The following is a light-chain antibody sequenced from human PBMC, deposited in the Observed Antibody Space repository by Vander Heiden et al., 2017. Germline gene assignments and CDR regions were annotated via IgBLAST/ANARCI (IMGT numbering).Light chain of an antibody. CDR1: TGAVTSGHY. CDR2: DTS. J-gene: IGLJ2*01. V-gene: IGLV7-46*01. Sequence: VVTQEPSLTVYPGGTVTHTCGSTTGAVTSGHYPYWFQKKPGQAPRTLIYDTSNKHSLTPARFSGPLLRGKAALSLSGSQPADEAEYYCLLSYSGARHVVFGGGTKLTVL. CDR3: LLSYSGARHVV.